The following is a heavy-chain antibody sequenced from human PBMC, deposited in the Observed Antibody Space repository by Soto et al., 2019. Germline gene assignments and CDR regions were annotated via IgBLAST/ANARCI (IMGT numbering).Heavy chain of an antibody. CDR3: AKMWRGGTMIEYYYYGMDV. Sequence: SVKVSCKASGGTFSSYAISWVRQAPGQGLEWMGGIIPIFGTANYAQKFQGRVTITADESTSTAYMELSSLRSEDTAVYYCAKMWRGGTMIEYYYYGMDVWGQGTTVTVSS. D-gene: IGHD3-22*01. CDR2: IIPIFGTA. V-gene: IGHV1-69*13. CDR1: GGTFSSYA. J-gene: IGHJ6*02.